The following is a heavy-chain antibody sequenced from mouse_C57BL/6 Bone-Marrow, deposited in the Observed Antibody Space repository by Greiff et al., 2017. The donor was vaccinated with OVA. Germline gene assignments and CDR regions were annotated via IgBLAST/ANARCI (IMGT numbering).Heavy chain of an antibody. CDR3: ARPYGNFAMDY. CDR2: ISNLAYSI. V-gene: IGHV5-15*01. D-gene: IGHD2-1*01. J-gene: IGHJ4*01. Sequence: EVQLVESGGGLVQPGGSLKLSCAASGFTFRDYGMAWVRQAPRKGPEWVAFISNLAYSIYYADTVTGRFTISRENAKNTLYLEMSSLRSEDTAMYYCARPYGNFAMDYWGQGTSVTVSS. CDR1: GFTFRDYG.